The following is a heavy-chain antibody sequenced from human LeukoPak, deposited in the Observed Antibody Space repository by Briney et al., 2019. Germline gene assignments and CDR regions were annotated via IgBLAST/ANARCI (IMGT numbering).Heavy chain of an antibody. J-gene: IGHJ4*02. Sequence: ASVKVSCKASGYTFTSYGISWVRQAPGQGLEWMGCISAYNGNTNYAQKLQGRVTMTTDTSTSTAYMELRSLRSDDTAVYYCARHQAGGSSWYLDYWGQGALVTVSS. D-gene: IGHD6-13*01. CDR3: ARHQAGGSSWYLDY. CDR1: GYTFTSYG. CDR2: ISAYNGNT. V-gene: IGHV1-18*01.